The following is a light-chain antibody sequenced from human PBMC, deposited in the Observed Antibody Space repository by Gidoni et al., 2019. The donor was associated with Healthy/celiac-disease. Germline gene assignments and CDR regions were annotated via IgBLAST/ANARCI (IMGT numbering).Light chain of an antibody. J-gene: IGKJ1*01. CDR2: DAS. CDR1: QSISSW. CDR3: QQYNSYSPWT. V-gene: IGKV1-5*01. Sequence: DIQMTQSPSTLSASVGDRVTITCRASQSISSWLAWYQQKPGKAPKLLIYDASSLESGVPSRFSGSGSGTEFTLTISSLQPDYFATYYCQQYNSYSPWTFGQGTKVESK.